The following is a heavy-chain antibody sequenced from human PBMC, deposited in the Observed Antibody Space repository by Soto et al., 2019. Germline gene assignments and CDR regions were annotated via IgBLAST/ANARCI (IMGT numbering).Heavy chain of an antibody. CDR3: ARVEAVAGLYNYHRLDV. D-gene: IGHD6-19*01. J-gene: IGHJ6*02. CDR2: IVPIFGTT. CDR1: GGTFSNYA. Sequence: QVQLVQSGAEVKKPGSSVKVSCKVSGGTFSNYAIDWVRLAPGHGLEWMGGIVPIFGTTYYTQKFQGIAKITADDSTTTAYLQMSSLGSEDTSIYYCARVEAVAGLYNYHRLDVWGQGTAVTVSS. V-gene: IGHV1-69*12.